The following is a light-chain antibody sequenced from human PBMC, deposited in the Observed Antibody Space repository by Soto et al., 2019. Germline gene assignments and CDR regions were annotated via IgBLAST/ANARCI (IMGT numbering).Light chain of an antibody. J-gene: IGKJ2*01. CDR1: QSVNSNY. V-gene: IGKV3-20*01. CDR3: QHYDGSPRT. Sequence: ETVLTQSPGTVSLSPGERATLSCRTSQSVNSNYLAWYQQKPGQAPRLLIYGVFNRATGIPDRFSGSGSGTDFTLNISGLEPEDSAVYYCQHYDGSPRTFGQGTKLEIK. CDR2: GVF.